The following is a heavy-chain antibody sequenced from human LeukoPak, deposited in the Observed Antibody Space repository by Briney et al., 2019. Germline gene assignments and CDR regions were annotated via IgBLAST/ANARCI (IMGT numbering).Heavy chain of an antibody. CDR3: ATLWFGRNWHYYYYGMDV. CDR2: FDPEDGET. Sequence: ASVKVSCKVSGYTLTELSMHWVRQAPGKGLEWMGGFDPEDGETIYAQKFQGRVTMTEDTSTATAYMELSSLRSEDTAVYYCATLWFGRNWHYYYYGMDVWGQGTTVTVSS. D-gene: IGHD3-10*01. CDR1: GYTLTELS. V-gene: IGHV1-24*01. J-gene: IGHJ6*02.